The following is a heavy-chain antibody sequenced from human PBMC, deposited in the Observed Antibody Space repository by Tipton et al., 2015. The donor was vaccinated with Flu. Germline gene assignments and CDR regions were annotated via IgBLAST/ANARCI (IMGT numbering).Heavy chain of an antibody. Sequence: LRLSCTVSGYSVTGGYYWGWIRQPPGKGLEYIGYVFHSGSTYYNPSLRGRVTISVDTSKNQFSLKLSSVTAADTAVYYCAREGVGHAFDIWGQGTMVTVSS. CDR1: GYSVTGGYY. J-gene: IGHJ3*02. D-gene: IGHD1-26*01. CDR3: AREGVGHAFDI. CDR2: VFHSGST. V-gene: IGHV4-38-2*02.